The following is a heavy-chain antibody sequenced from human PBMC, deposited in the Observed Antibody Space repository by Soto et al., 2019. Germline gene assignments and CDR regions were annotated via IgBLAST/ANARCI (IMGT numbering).Heavy chain of an antibody. CDR2: ISSSSSYI. V-gene: IGHV3-21*01. D-gene: IGHD1-26*01. CDR1: GFTFSSYS. Sequence: GGSLRLSCAASGFTFSSYSMNWVRQAPGKGLEWASSISSSSSYIYYADSVKGRFTISRDNAKNSLYLQMNSLRAEDTAVYYCARTELGEWELTSHAFDIWGQGTMVTVSS. CDR3: ARTELGEWELTSHAFDI. J-gene: IGHJ3*02.